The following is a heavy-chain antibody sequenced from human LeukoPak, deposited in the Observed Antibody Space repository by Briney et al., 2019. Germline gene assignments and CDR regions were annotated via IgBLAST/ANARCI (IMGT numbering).Heavy chain of an antibody. CDR1: GFTFSSYW. D-gene: IGHD1-26*01. CDR2: IKQDGGES. Sequence: GGSLRLSCAASGFTFSSYWMTWVRQAPGKGLEWVANIKQDGGESYYVDSVKGRFTISRENAKDSLYLQMNNLRAEDTAVYYCARDYYENIAHSHMLPFWGQGTLVTVSS. V-gene: IGHV3-7*03. CDR3: ARDYYENIAHSHMLPF. J-gene: IGHJ4*02.